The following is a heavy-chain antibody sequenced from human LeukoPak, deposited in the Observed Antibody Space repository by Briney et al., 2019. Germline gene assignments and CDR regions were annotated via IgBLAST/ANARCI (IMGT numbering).Heavy chain of an antibody. Sequence: TGGSLRLSCAASGFTFSSYAMSWVRQAPGKGLEWVSAISGSGGSTYYADSVKGRFTISRDNSKNTLYLQMNSLRAEDTAVYYCARDQGDIVVVVAAKGYYGMDVWGQGTTVTVSS. CDR3: ARDQGDIVVVVAAKGYYGMDV. CDR2: ISGSGGST. J-gene: IGHJ6*02. V-gene: IGHV3-23*01. D-gene: IGHD2-15*01. CDR1: GFTFSSYA.